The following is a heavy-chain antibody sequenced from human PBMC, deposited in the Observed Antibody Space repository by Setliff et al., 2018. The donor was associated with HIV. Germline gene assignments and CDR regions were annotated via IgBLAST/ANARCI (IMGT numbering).Heavy chain of an antibody. J-gene: IGHJ6*03. CDR3: ARVGRYSSSFYYMDV. V-gene: IGHV4-39*01. D-gene: IGHD6-6*01. CDR2: IYYSGST. CDR1: GGSISSSSYY. Sequence: PSETLSLTCTVSGGSISSSSYYWGWIRQPPGKGLEWIGSIYYSGSTYYNPSLKSRVTIFVNTSKNQLSLKLSSVTAADTAVYYCARVGRYSSSFYYMDVWGKGATVTVSS.